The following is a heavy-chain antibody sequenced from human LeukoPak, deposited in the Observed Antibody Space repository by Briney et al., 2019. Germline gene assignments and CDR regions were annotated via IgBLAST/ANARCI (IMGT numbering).Heavy chain of an antibody. CDR3: ARARIIALRGITNMGFDP. J-gene: IGHJ5*02. Sequence: ASVKVSCKASGYTFTSYAINWVRQAPGQGLEWMGWINTDTGNSTFAQDFTGRFVFSLETSVSTAYLQINNLKAEDTAVHYCARARIIALRGITNMGFDPWGQGTLVTVSS. CDR2: INTDTGNS. CDR1: GYTFTSYA. V-gene: IGHV7-4-1*02. D-gene: IGHD3-10*01.